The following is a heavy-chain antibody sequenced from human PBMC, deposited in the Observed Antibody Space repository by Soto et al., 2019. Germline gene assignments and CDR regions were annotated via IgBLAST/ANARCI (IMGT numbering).Heavy chain of an antibody. CDR3: ARDSRRPSGGMDV. V-gene: IGHV4-30-4*01. CDR1: GGFINSGDYH. CDR2: IYYSAST. Sequence: SETLSLTCTVSGGFINSGDYHWTWIRQFPGKGLEWIGGIYYSASTYYNPALVSRITISLDTSKNQFSLKLTSVTAADTAVYYCARDSRRPSGGMDVWGQGTTVTVSS. J-gene: IGHJ6*02. D-gene: IGHD3-10*01.